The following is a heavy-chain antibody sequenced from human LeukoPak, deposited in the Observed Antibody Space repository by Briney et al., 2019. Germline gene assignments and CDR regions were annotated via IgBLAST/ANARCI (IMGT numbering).Heavy chain of an antibody. CDR3: AKVVQRGSY. D-gene: IGHD3-16*01. CDR2: IISSGGST. J-gene: IGHJ4*02. CDR1: GFTFSSYA. V-gene: IGHV3-23*01. Sequence: PGGSLRLSCAASGFTFSSYAMSWVRQGPGKGLEWVSGIISSGGSTYYADSVKGRFTISKDNSKNTLYLQMNSLRAEDTAVYYCAKVVQRGSYWGQGALVTVSS.